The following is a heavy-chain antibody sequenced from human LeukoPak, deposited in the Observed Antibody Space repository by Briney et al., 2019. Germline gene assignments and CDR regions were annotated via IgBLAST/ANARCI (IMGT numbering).Heavy chain of an antibody. D-gene: IGHD5-12*01. CDR1: GSTFTGYY. Sequence: ASVKLSCKSSGSTFTGYYIHWVRHAHGQGHELMGLTNPNSGGTNYAQKFPVRGTITSDTSISTAYMELSRLKSDDTAVYYCARDLSGYAFYYFDYWGQGTLVTVSS. V-gene: IGHV1-2*02. CDR2: TNPNSGGT. J-gene: IGHJ4*02. CDR3: ARDLSGYAFYYFDY.